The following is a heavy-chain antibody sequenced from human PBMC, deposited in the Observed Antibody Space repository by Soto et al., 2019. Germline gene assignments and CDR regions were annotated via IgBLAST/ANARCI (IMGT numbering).Heavy chain of an antibody. V-gene: IGHV1-69*06. D-gene: IGHD3-22*01. Sequence: PSVKVSCKASGGTFSSYAISWVRQAPGQGLEWMGGIIPIFGTANYAQKFQGRVTITADKSTSTAYMELSSLRSEDTAVYYCARKYYYDSWGAFDIWGQGTMVTV. CDR2: IIPIFGTA. CDR1: GGTFSSYA. CDR3: ARKYYYDSWGAFDI. J-gene: IGHJ3*02.